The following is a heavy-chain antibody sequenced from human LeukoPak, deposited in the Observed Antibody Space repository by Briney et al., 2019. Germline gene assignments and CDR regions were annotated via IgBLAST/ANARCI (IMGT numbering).Heavy chain of an antibody. V-gene: IGHV4-4*07. Sequence: SETLSLTCTVSGGSISSYYWSWIRQPAGKGLEWIGRIYTSGSTNYNPSLKSRVTMSVDTSKNQFSLKLSSVTAADTAVYYCARHSEGPVNDAFDIWSQGTKVTVSS. CDR3: ARHSEGPVNDAFDI. D-gene: IGHD2-2*01. CDR1: GGSISSYY. CDR2: IYTSGST. J-gene: IGHJ3*02.